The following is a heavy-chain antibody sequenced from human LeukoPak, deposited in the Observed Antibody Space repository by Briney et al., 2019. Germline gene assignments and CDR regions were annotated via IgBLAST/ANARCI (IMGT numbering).Heavy chain of an antibody. D-gene: IGHD3-10*01. CDR2: INHSGST. CDR1: GGSFSGYY. V-gene: IGHV4-34*01. Sequence: SETLSLTCAVYGGSFSGYYWSWIRQPPGKGLEWIGEINHSGSTNYNPSLKSRVTISVDTSKNQFSLKLSPVTAADTAVYYCARRITMVRGVTSMDVWGQGTTVTVSS. J-gene: IGHJ6*02. CDR3: ARRITMVRGVTSMDV.